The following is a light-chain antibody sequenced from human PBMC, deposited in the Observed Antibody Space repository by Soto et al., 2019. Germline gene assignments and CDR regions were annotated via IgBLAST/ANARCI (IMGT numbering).Light chain of an antibody. Sequence: AIQMTQSPSSLSASVGDRVTITCRASQGIRNDLGWYQQKQGKAPKLLIYAASSLQSGVPSRFSGSGSGTDFTLTISSLQPEDFATYYCLQDYNYQWTFGQGTKVEIK. CDR2: AAS. CDR3: LQDYNYQWT. J-gene: IGKJ1*01. V-gene: IGKV1-6*01. CDR1: QGIRND.